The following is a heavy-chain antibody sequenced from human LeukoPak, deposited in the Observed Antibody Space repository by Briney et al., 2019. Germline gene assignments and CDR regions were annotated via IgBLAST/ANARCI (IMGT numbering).Heavy chain of an antibody. CDR2: ISSGGNT. CDR1: GFTFSTYA. D-gene: IGHD6-19*01. V-gene: IGHV3-23*01. J-gene: IGHJ4*02. CDR3: TKDRRQWVVPYFDS. Sequence: PGGSLRLSCAASGFTFSTYAMSWVRHTPGKGLEWVSGISSGGNTQYTDSVKGRFTVSRDNSKNTLHLQMDSLRAEDTAIYYCTKDRRQWVVPYFDSWGQGTVVTVPS.